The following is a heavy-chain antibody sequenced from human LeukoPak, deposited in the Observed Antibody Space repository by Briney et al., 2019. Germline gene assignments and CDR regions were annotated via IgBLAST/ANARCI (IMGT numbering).Heavy chain of an antibody. V-gene: IGHV1-2*02. J-gene: IGHJ6*02. CDR2: INPNSGGT. D-gene: IGHD3-16*01. Sequence: ASVKVSCKASGYTFTGYYMHWVRQAPGQGLEWMGWINPNSGGTNYAQKFQGRVTMTRDTSISTAYMELSRLRSDDTAVYYCASSPGIYFLGGDYYYYGMDVWGQGTTVTVSS. CDR1: GYTFTGYY. CDR3: ASSPGIYFLGGDYYYYGMDV.